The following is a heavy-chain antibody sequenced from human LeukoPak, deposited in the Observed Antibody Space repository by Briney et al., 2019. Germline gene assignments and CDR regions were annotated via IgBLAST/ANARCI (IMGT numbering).Heavy chain of an antibody. J-gene: IGHJ4*02. CDR3: ASLAPDYYDSSGYSYYFDY. V-gene: IGHV1-69*15. CDR2: IIPISGTT. D-gene: IGHD3-22*01. CDR1: GGTFTSYA. Sequence: SVKVSCKTSGGTFTSYAIAWVRQAPGQGLEWMGKIIPISGTTNYAQKFQGRVTFTADESTSTAYMELSSLRSEDTAVYYCASLAPDYYDSSGYSYYFDYWGQGTLVTVSS.